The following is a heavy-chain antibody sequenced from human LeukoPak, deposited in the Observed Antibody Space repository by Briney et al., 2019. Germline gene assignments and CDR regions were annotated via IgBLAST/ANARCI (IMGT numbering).Heavy chain of an antibody. CDR2: IYYSGST. D-gene: IGHD3-10*01. J-gene: IGHJ4*02. CDR3: ARRAYGSGTGFDY. Sequence: SETLSLTCTVSGGSISSSSYYWGWIRQPPGKGLEWIGSIYYSGSTYYNPSLKSQVTISVDTSKNQFSLKLSSVTAADTAVYYCARRAYGSGTGFDYWGQGTLVTVSS. CDR1: GGSISSSSYY. V-gene: IGHV4-39*01.